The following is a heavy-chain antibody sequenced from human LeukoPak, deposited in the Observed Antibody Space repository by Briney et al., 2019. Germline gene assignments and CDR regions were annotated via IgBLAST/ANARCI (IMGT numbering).Heavy chain of an antibody. V-gene: IGHV3-74*01. J-gene: IGHJ5*02. CDR3: ARRIAARRSNWFDP. D-gene: IGHD6-6*01. CDR1: GFTFSSYW. Sequence: GGSLRLSCAASGFTFSSYWMHWVRQAPGKGLVWVSRINTDGSSSSYADSVKGRFTISRDNAKNTLYLQMNSLRAEDTAVYYCARRIAARRSNWFDPWGQGTLVTVSS. CDR2: INTDGSSS.